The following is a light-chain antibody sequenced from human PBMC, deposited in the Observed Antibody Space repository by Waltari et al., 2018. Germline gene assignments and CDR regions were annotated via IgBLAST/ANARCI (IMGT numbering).Light chain of an antibody. CDR3: CSYAGRSIFGL. J-gene: IGLJ2*01. Sequence: QSALTQPRSVSASPGPSVTISCTGYSSDVGAYNYVSWYQQHPGKAPKLIIYDVTDRPSGVPDRFSGSKSGNTASLTISGLQSEDEADYYCCSYAGRSIFGLFGGGTKLTVL. V-gene: IGLV2-11*01. CDR2: DVT. CDR1: SSDVGAYNY.